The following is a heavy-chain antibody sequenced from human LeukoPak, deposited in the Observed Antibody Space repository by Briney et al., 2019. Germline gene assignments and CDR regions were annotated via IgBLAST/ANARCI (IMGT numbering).Heavy chain of an antibody. CDR3: ATLDGQWFGELQIDY. J-gene: IGHJ4*02. V-gene: IGHV3-30*14. CDR1: GFSFSNYA. D-gene: IGHD3-10*01. Sequence: PGRSLRLSCAASGFSFSNYAMHWVRQAPGKGLEWVTVISYDGTNKYYADSVKGRFTISRDNSKNTLYLQMNSLRAEDTAVYYCATLDGQWFGELQIDYWGQGTLVTVSS. CDR2: ISYDGTNK.